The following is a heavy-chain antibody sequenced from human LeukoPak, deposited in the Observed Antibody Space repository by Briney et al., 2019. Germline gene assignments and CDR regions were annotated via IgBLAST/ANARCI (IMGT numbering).Heavy chain of an antibody. V-gene: IGHV3-23*01. D-gene: IGHD6-19*01. CDR2: FSVSDQTT. CDR3: AGRSCVAVAGAFDY. CDR1: GLTSSSYA. Sequence: VGTLRLSCAASGLTSSSYAMSWGPEAPGKGLKWGSGFSVSDQTTYYAASVKGRFTISRQNSKNTLYLQMNSLRAEDTAVYFCAGRSCVAVAGAFDYWGQGTLVTVSS. J-gene: IGHJ4*02.